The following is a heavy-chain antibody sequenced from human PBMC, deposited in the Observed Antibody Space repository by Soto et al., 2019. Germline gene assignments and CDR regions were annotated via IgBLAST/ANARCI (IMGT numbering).Heavy chain of an antibody. CDR2: ISYDGNSK. J-gene: IGHJ4*02. CDR1: VFIFSSYV. Sequence: GGFLGLSCAASVFIFSSYVMHWVRQAPGKGLEWVAVISYDGNSKHYADSVKGRFTISRDNSKSTLYVQMNSLRAEDTAIYYCARSYCGDDCALDHWGQGTMVTVSS. D-gene: IGHD2-21*02. CDR3: ARSYCGDDCALDH. V-gene: IGHV3-30-3*01.